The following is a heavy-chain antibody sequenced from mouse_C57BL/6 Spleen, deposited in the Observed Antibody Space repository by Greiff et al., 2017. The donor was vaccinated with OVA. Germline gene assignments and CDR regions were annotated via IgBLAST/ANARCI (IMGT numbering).Heavy chain of an antibody. D-gene: IGHD1-1*01. CDR2: IYWDDDK. Sequence: ESGPGILQSSQTLSLSCSFSGFSLSTSGMGVSWIRQPSGKGLEWLAHIYWDDDKRYNPSLKSRLTISKDTSRNQVFLKITSVHTADTATYYCARSYSPYNGSSYDYWGQGTTLTVSS. CDR3: ARSYSPYNGSSYDY. J-gene: IGHJ2*01. V-gene: IGHV8-12*01. CDR1: GFSLSTSGMG.